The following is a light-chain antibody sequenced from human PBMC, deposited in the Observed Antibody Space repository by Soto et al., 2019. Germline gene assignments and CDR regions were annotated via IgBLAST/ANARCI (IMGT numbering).Light chain of an antibody. J-gene: IGKJ4*01. CDR3: QQFDNLIT. Sequence: EIVLTQSPATLSLSPGERATLSCGASQSINNNYLAWYQQKPGLAPRLLIYDASTRAAGIPGRFSGSGSGTDFTLTISRLKPEDFAVYYCQQFDNLITFGGGTKVEIK. CDR1: QSINNNY. CDR2: DAS. V-gene: IGKV3D-20*01.